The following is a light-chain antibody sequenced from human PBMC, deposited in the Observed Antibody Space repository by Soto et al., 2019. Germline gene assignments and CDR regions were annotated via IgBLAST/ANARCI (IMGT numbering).Light chain of an antibody. Sequence: FIVTLSPASLSLSERQGATLYDRASQTVRNNYLAWYQQKPGQAPRLLIYDASSRATGIPDRFSGGGSGTDFTLTISRLEPEDFAVYYCQHYGASPITFGQGTRLEI. V-gene: IGKV3-20*01. CDR1: QTVRNNY. J-gene: IGKJ5*01. CDR2: DAS. CDR3: QHYGASPIT.